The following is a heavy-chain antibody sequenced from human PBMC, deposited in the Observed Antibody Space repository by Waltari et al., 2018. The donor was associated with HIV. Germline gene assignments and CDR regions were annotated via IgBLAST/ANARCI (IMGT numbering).Heavy chain of an antibody. D-gene: IGHD3-10*01. V-gene: IGHV3-30*03. CDR3: VVSSFDY. J-gene: IGHJ4*02. CDR2: ISYDETNE. CDR1: GFSFRNYA. Sequence: QVQLVESGGGVAQPGRSLRLSCAASGFSFRNYAMHWVRQAPGKGLGWLTLISYDETNEYYTDSMRGRFTISRDNSKNMLYLQMNNLRPEDTAIYYCVVSSFDYWGQGTLVTVSS.